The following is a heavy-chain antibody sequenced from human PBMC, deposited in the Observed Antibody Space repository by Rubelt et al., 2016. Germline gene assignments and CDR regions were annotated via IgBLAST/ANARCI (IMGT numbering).Heavy chain of an antibody. CDR2: ISSSSSTI. D-gene: IGHD2-2*01. J-gene: IGHJ5*02. CDR3: ARGRLGYCRSTSGPKLYNWVDP. V-gene: IGHV3-48*02. CDR1: GFTFSNAW. Sequence: ASGFTFSNAWMSWVRQAPGKGLEWVSYISSSSSTIYYADSVKGRFTISRDNAKNSLYLQMNSLRDEDTAVYYCARGRLGYCRSTSGPKLYNWVDPWGQGTLVTVTS.